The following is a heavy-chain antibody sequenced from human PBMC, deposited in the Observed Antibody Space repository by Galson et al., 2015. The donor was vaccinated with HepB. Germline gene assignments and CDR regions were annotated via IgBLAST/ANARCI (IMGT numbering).Heavy chain of an antibody. J-gene: IGHJ6*02. CDR3: ARVAHDSSGYYYYYYGMDV. V-gene: IGHV3-33*01. CDR1: GFTFSSYG. D-gene: IGHD3-22*01. Sequence: SLRLSCAASGFTFSSYGMHWVRQAPGKGLEWVAVIWYDGSNKYYADSVKGRFTISRDNSKNTLYLQMNSLRAEDTAVYYCARVAHDSSGYYYYYYGMDVWGQGTTVTVSS. CDR2: IWYDGSNK.